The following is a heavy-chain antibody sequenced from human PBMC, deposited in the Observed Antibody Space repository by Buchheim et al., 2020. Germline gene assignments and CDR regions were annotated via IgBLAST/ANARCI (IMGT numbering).Heavy chain of an antibody. CDR1: GYTFSTYA. J-gene: IGHJ6*02. CDR2: FSYDGSNQ. V-gene: IGHV3-30-3*01. D-gene: IGHD6-6*01. Sequence: QVQLVESGGGVVKPGRSLRLSCEASGYTFSTYAMHWVRQAPGKGLEWVAGFSYDGSNQYYADSWKGRFTISRDTSKNTRYLQMNDLRGDDTAVYYCARMAFRAARPPYYGMDVWGQGTT. CDR3: ARMAFRAARPPYYGMDV.